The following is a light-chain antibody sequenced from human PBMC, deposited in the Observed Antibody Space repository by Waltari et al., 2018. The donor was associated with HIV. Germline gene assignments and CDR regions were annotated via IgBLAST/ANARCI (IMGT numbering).Light chain of an antibody. CDR3: QQHSTYPWT. V-gene: IGKV1-5*03. Sequence: DIQMTQSPSTLSASVGDRVTITCRASHSIRTYLAWYQQKPAKAPQLLINKASTLESASPPRFSGSGSGTEFTLSISSLQPDDFATYYCQQHSTYPWTFGQGTKVEIK. CDR2: KAS. CDR1: HSIRTY. J-gene: IGKJ1*01.